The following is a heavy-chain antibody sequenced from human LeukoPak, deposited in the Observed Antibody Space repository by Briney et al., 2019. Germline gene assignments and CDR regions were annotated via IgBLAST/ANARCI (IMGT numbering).Heavy chain of an antibody. CDR1: GFTFSSYA. D-gene: IGHD5-24*01. CDR3: AKRGKMATIRTALDY. Sequence: EGSLRLSCAASGFTFSSYAMSWVRQAPGKGLEWVSAISGRGGSTYYADSVKGRFTISRENAKNTLYLQMNSLRAEDTAVYYCAKRGKMATIRTALDYWGQGTLVTVSS. V-gene: IGHV3-23*01. CDR2: ISGRGGST. J-gene: IGHJ4*02.